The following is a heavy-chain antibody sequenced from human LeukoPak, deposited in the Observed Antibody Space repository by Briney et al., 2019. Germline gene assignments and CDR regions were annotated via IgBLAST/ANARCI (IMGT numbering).Heavy chain of an antibody. V-gene: IGHV3-74*01. J-gene: IGHJ5*02. CDR2: IDDDGAGT. D-gene: IGHD5-12*01. Sequence: GGSLRLSCAASGFRFSGYWMHWVRQAPGKGLVWVSRIDDDGAGTTYADSVKGRFTITRDNAKNTLYLQMNSLRGEDTAVYYCARSASGYDAWGQGSLVTVSS. CDR1: GFRFSGYW. CDR3: ARSASGYDA.